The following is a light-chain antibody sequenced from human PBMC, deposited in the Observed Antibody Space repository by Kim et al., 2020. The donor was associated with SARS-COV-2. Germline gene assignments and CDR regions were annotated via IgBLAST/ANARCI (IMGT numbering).Light chain of an antibody. J-gene: IGKJ1*01. Sequence: SPGERRTVTCRGSQTGTSIYLSWYQQEPGQAPRLLIYGAYSRATGISDRFSGSGSGTDFTLTISRLEPEDFAVYYCHQYGSSPATFGQGTKVDIK. CDR2: GAY. V-gene: IGKV3-20*01. CDR3: HQYGSSPAT. CDR1: QTGTSIY.